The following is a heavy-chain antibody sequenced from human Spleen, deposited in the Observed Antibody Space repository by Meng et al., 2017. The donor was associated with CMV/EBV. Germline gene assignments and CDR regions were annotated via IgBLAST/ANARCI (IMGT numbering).Heavy chain of an antibody. CDR2: IKSKTDGGAI. CDR1: GFIVSTAW. Sequence: VVSGFIVSTAWMTWVRQAPGKGLEWVGRIKSKTDGGAIEYAAPVKGRFTISRDDSKNTLYLQMNSLKTEDTAVYYCTTANLIDLPDYWGQGTLVTVSS. V-gene: IGHV3-15*01. CDR3: TTANLIDLPDY. J-gene: IGHJ4*02.